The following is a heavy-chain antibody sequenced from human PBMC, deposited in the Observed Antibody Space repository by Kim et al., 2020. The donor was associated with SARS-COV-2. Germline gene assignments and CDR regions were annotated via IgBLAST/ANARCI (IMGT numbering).Heavy chain of an antibody. Sequence: YYADSVKGRFIISRDDSKNTLYLQMSSLRSEDTAVYYCARITSDSGSHFDSWGQGTLVTVSS. V-gene: IGHV3-53*01. J-gene: IGHJ4*02. D-gene: IGHD3-10*01. CDR3: ARITSDSGSHFDS.